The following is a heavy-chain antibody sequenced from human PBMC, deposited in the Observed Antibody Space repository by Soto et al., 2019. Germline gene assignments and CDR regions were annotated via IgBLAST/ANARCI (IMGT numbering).Heavy chain of an antibody. CDR2: IFSNDEK. V-gene: IGHV2-26*01. CDR1: GFSLSNARMG. D-gene: IGHD2-2*01. J-gene: IGHJ6*02. CDR3: ARGAGRISTSASGMDV. Sequence: QVTLKESGPVLVKPTETLTLTCTVSGFSLSNARMGVSWIRQPPGKALEWLAHIFSNDEKSYSTSLKSRLTISKDTSKSQVVLTMTNMDPVVTATYYCARGAGRISTSASGMDVWGQGTTVTVSS.